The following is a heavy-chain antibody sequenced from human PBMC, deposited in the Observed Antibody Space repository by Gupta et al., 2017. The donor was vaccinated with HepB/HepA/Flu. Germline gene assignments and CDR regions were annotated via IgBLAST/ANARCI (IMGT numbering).Heavy chain of an antibody. CDR1: GFTFSSYA. J-gene: IGHJ6*02. CDR2: ISGSGGST. CDR3: ATTGGPIVVVTAGYYGMDV. V-gene: IGHV3-23*01. D-gene: IGHD2-21*02. Sequence: EVQLLESGGGLVQPGGSLRLSCAASGFTFSSYAMSWVRQAPGKGLEWVSAISGSGGSTYYADSVKGRFTISRDNSKNTLYLQMNSLRAEDTAVYYCATTGGPIVVVTAGYYGMDVWGQGTTVTVSS.